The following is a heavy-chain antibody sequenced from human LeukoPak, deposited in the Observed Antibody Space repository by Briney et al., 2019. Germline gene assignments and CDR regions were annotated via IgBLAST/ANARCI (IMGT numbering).Heavy chain of an antibody. CDR1: GFTFSSYA. J-gene: IGHJ4*02. D-gene: IGHD4-17*01. V-gene: IGHV3-30*04. CDR2: ISYDGSNK. Sequence: PGGSLRLSCAASGFTFSSYAMHWVRQAPGKGLEWVAVISYDGSNKYYADSVKGRFTISRDNSKNTLYLQMNSPRAEDTAVYYCARHSSYGDFDYWGQGTLVTVSS. CDR3: ARHSSYGDFDY.